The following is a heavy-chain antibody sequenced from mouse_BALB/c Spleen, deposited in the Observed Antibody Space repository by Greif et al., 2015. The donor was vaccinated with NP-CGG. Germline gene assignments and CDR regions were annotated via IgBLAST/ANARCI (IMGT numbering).Heavy chain of an antibody. CDR2: IWSGGST. CDR3: ATGFAY. J-gene: IGHJ3*01. Sequence: VQLQQSGPGLVQPSQSLSITCTVSGFSLTSYGVHWVRQSPGEGLEWLGVIWSGGSTDYNAAFISRLSISKDNSKSQVFFKMNSLQANDTAIYYCATGFAYWGQGTLVTVSA. V-gene: IGHV2-2*02. CDR1: GFSLTSYG.